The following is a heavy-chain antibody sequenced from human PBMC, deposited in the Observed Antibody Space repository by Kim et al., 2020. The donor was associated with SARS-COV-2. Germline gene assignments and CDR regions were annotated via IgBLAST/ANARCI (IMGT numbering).Heavy chain of an antibody. V-gene: IGHV4-59*01. Sequence: SETLSLTCTVSGGSISSYYWSWIRQPPGKGLEWIGYIYYSGSTNYNPSLKSRVTISVDTSKNQFSLKLSPVTAADTAVYYCARGGTSRDGYNYRYWGQGTLVTVSS. J-gene: IGHJ4*02. D-gene: IGHD5-12*01. CDR1: GGSISSYY. CDR2: IYYSGST. CDR3: ARGGTSRDGYNYRY.